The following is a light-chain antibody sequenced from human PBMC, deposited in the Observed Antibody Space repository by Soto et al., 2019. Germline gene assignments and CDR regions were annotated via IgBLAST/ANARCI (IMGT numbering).Light chain of an antibody. J-gene: IGKJ1*01. V-gene: IGKV3D-15*01. CDR3: QQYNSFPWT. CDR2: GAS. Sequence: EIVLTQSPDTLSLSPGGRATLSCRASQSVTTRLAWYQQKPGQPPRLLISGASVRASGVPVRISGSGSGTDFTLTISSLQPDDFATYYCQQYNSFPWTFGQGTKVEIK. CDR1: QSVTTR.